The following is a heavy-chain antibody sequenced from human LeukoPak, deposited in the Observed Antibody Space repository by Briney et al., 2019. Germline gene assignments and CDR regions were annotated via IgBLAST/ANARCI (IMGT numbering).Heavy chain of an antibody. CDR1: GFTFSNAW. Sequence: GGSLRLSCAASGFTFSNAWMSWVRQAPGKGLEWVGRIKSKTDGGTTDYAAPVKGRFTISRDDSKNTLYLQMNSLKTEDTAVYYCAKDTGSGSYYSQCFDYWGQGTLVTVSS. V-gene: IGHV3-15*01. J-gene: IGHJ4*02. D-gene: IGHD3-10*01. CDR2: IKSKTDGGTT. CDR3: AKDTGSGSYYSQCFDY.